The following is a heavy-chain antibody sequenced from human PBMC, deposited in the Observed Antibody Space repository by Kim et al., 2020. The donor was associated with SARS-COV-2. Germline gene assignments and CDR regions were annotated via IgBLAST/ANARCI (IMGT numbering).Heavy chain of an antibody. D-gene: IGHD3-10*01. CDR2: ISWNSGSI. V-gene: IGHV3-9*01. J-gene: IGHJ3*02. CDR3: ARGGFYGSNDAFDI. Sequence: GGSLRLSCAASGFTFDDYSMHWVRQAPGKGLEWVSGISWNSGSIGFADSVKGRFTISRDSAKNSLYLQMNILRVEDTAFYYCARGGFYGSNDAFDIWGQGTMVTVSS. CDR1: GFTFDDYS.